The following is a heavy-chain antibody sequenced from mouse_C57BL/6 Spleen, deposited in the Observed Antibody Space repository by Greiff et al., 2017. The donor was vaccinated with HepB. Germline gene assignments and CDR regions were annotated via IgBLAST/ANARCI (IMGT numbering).Heavy chain of an antibody. CDR2: IDPSDSET. Sequence: VQLQQPGAELVRPGSSVKLSCKASGYTFTSYWMHWVKQRPIQGLEWIGNIDPSDSETHYNQKFKDKATLTVDKSSSTAYMQLSSLTSEDSAVYYCARGTYYGSSYADYWGQGTTLTVSS. V-gene: IGHV1-52*01. CDR3: ARGTYYGSSYADY. J-gene: IGHJ2*01. CDR1: GYTFTSYW. D-gene: IGHD1-1*01.